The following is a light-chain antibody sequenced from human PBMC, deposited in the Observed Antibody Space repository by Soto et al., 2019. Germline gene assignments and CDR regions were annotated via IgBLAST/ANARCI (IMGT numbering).Light chain of an antibody. CDR2: DAS. J-gene: IGKJ2*01. CDR1: QAINKN. CDR3: QQSYNSPYT. V-gene: IGKV1-39*01. Sequence: DIQMTQSPASLSASVGDRVTITCRASQAINKNLNWYRHKLGKAPELLIYDASDSQAGVPSRFSGSGSGADFTLIMSGLQPEDFATYYCQQSYNSPYTFGQGTKLEIK.